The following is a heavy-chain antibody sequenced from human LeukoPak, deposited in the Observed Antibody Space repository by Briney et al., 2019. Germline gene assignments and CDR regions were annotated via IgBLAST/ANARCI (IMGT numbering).Heavy chain of an antibody. CDR3: ASEYCSGGNCYFDY. Sequence: GESLKISCKASGYTFISYSIAWVRQMPGKGLEWMGIIYPGDSDTRYSPSFQGQVTISADKSISTAYLQWSSLKASDTAIYYCASEYCSGGNCYFDYWGQGTLVTVSS. D-gene: IGHD2-15*01. V-gene: IGHV5-51*01. J-gene: IGHJ4*02. CDR1: GYTFISYS. CDR2: IYPGDSDT.